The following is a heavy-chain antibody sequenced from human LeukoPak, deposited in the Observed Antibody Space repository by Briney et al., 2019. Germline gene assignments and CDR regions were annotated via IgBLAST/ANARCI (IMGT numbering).Heavy chain of an antibody. CDR3: ARGLASGYPPIPFDY. D-gene: IGHD3-3*01. Sequence: SETLSLTCTVSGVSISSSNSYWGWIRQPPGKGLEWIGSIYYSGNTYYNASLKSQVSISIDTSKNQFSLRLTSVTAADTAVYYCARGLASGYPPIPFDYWGQGTQVTVSS. CDR2: IYYSGNT. V-gene: IGHV4-39*01. CDR1: GVSISSSNSY. J-gene: IGHJ4*02.